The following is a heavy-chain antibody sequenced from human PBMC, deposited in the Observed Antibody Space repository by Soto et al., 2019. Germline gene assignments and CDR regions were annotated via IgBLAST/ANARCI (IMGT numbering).Heavy chain of an antibody. J-gene: IGHJ6*03. D-gene: IGHD3-10*01. CDR3: ARDTGITMVRGVIIYHYYYYMDV. V-gene: IGHV3-48*01. CDR2: ISIGGTI. Sequence: TGGSLRLSCAASGFTFDSYAMSWVRQAPGKGLEWVSSISIGGTIYYADSVKGRFTISRDNAKNSLYLQMNSLRAEDTAVYYCARDTGITMVRGVIIYHYYYYMDVWGKGTTVTVSS. CDR1: GFTFDSYA.